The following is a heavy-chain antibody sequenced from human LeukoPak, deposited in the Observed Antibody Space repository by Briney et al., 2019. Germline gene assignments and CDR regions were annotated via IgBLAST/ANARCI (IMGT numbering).Heavy chain of an antibody. CDR3: AIDYMTGTGNAGGY. CDR1: GGSVSSGSYY. CDR2: INHSGTT. D-gene: IGHD3/OR15-3a*01. J-gene: IGHJ4*02. Sequence: SETLSLTCSVSGGSVSSGSYYWSWIRQPPGKGLEWIGEINHSGTTVYNPSLKSRVTLSVDTSKKQFSLKLNSVTAADTAVYYCAIDYMTGTGNAGGYWGQGTLVTVSS. V-gene: IGHV4-61*01.